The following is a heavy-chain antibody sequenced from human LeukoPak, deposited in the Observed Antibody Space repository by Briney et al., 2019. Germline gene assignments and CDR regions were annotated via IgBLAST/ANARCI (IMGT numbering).Heavy chain of an antibody. J-gene: IGHJ4*02. CDR2: IRYDGSNK. Sequence: PGGSLRLSCAASGFTFSSYWMHCVRQAPGKGLEWVAFIRYDGSNKYYADSVKGRFTISRDNSKNTLYLQMNSLRAEDTAVYYCAKDSLWYGELLFNYFDYWGQGTLVTVSS. CDR1: GFTFSSYW. D-gene: IGHD3-10*01. V-gene: IGHV3-30*02. CDR3: AKDSLWYGELLFNYFDY.